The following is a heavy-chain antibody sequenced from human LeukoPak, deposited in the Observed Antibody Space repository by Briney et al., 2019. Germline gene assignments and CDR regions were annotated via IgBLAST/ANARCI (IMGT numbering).Heavy chain of an antibody. CDR1: GGSISSGGYY. CDR2: IYYSGST. Sequence: KPSETLSLTCTVSGGSISSGGYYWSWIRQHPGKGLEWIGYIYYSGSTYYNPSLKSRVTISVDTSKNQFSLKLSSVTAADTAVYYCARGGYGDWGIDYWGQGTLVTVSS. CDR3: ARGGYGDWGIDY. J-gene: IGHJ4*02. D-gene: IGHD4-17*01. V-gene: IGHV4-31*03.